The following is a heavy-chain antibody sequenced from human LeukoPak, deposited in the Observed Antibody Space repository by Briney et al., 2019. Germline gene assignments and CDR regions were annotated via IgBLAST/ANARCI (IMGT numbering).Heavy chain of an antibody. Sequence: SETLSLTCAVYGGSFSGYYWSWIRQPPGKGLESIGEINHSGSTNYNPSLKSRVTISVDTPKNHFSLTLSSVTAADTAVYYCASSDGYGLVDIWGQGTMVTVSS. J-gene: IGHJ3*02. CDR2: INHSGST. CDR1: GGSFSGYY. V-gene: IGHV4-34*01. CDR3: ASSDGYGLVDI. D-gene: IGHD3-10*01.